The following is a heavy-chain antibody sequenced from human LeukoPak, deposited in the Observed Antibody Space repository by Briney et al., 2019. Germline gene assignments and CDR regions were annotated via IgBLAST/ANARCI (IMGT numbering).Heavy chain of an antibody. V-gene: IGHV3-74*01. J-gene: IGHJ2*01. Sequence: GGSLRLSCAASGFTFSSYWMHWVRQAPGKGLVWVSRINTDGSTTSYADSVEGRFTISRDNARNTLYLQMNSLRAEDTAVYYCARALNWYFDLWGRGTLVTVSS. CDR1: GFTFSSYW. CDR3: ARALNWYFDL. D-gene: IGHD3-9*01. CDR2: INTDGSTT.